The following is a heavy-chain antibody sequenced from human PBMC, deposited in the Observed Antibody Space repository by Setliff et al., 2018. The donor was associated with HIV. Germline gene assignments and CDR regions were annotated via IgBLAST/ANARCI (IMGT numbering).Heavy chain of an antibody. Sequence: SETLSLTCTVSGGSISTSRYYWGWIRQPPGKGLEWIGSINYRGNTYYNPSLTSRAAIFVDTSKNQISLKLSSVTAADTAVYYCARYDYGDFDYWGQGTPVTVSS. D-gene: IGHD4-17*01. CDR2: INYRGNT. V-gene: IGHV4-39*01. J-gene: IGHJ4*02. CDR3: ARYDYGDFDY. CDR1: GGSISTSRYY.